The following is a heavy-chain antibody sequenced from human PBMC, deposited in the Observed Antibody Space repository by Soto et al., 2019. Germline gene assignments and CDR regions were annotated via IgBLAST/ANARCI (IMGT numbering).Heavy chain of an antibody. CDR3: ARDRGPTVVKYYFDY. CDR2: INPSGGST. D-gene: IGHD4-17*01. V-gene: IGHV1-46*01. CDR1: GDTFTSYY. Sequence: GASVKVCCKASGDTFTSYYMHWVRQAPGQGLEWMGIINPSGGSTSYAQKFQGRVTMTRDTSTSTVYMELSSLRSEDTAVYYCARDRGPTVVKYYFDYWGQGTLVTVSS. J-gene: IGHJ4*02.